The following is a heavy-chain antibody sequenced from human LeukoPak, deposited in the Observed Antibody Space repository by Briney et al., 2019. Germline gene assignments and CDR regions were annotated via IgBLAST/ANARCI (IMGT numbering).Heavy chain of an antibody. CDR3: AKARSGGYYSGAFDI. V-gene: IGHV3-23*01. CDR1: GFSFTSYA. CDR2: ISGSGGST. Sequence: GGSLRLSCAASGFSFTSYAMSWVRQAPGKGLEWVSAISGSGGSTYYADSVKGRFTISRDNSKNTLDLQMNSLRVEDTAVYYCAKARSGGYYSGAFDIWGQGTMVNVSS. D-gene: IGHD3-22*01. J-gene: IGHJ3*02.